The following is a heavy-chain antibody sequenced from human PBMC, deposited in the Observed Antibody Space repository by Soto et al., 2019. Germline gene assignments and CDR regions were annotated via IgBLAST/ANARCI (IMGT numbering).Heavy chain of an antibody. D-gene: IGHD3-22*01. CDR2: ISYDGSNK. Sequence: PGGSLRLSCAASGFTFSSYAMHWVRQAPGKGLEWVAVISYDGSNKYYADSVKGRFTISRDNSKNTLYLQMNSLRAEDTAVYYCARDPVDGYYYDPLDYYYGMDVWGQGTTVTVS. CDR3: ARDPVDGYYYDPLDYYYGMDV. CDR1: GFTFSSYA. J-gene: IGHJ6*02. V-gene: IGHV3-30-3*01.